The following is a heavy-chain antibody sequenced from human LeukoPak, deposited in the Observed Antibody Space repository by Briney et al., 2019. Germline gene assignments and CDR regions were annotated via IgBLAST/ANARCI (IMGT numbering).Heavy chain of an antibody. CDR2: IHQSGRT. D-gene: IGHD3-22*01. J-gene: IGHJ4*02. CDR3: ARAKQGSSGIIDN. Sequence: SGTLSLTCAVSGGSFSSFNWWSWVRQAPGKGLQWIGEIHQSGRTNYSPSLKSRVTISVDKSKTQFSLKLRSVTAADTAVYYCARAKQGSSGIIDNWGQGTLVTVSS. V-gene: IGHV4-4*02. CDR1: GGSFSSFNW.